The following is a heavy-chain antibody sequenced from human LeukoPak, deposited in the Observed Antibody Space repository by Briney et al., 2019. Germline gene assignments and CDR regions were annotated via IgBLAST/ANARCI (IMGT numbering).Heavy chain of an antibody. CDR1: GGSFSSYY. J-gene: IGHJ5*02. CDR3: ARDRIAAAGGFDP. CDR2: IYYSGST. V-gene: IGHV4-39*07. D-gene: IGHD6-13*01. Sequence: SETLSLTCAVYGGSFSSYYWGWIRQPPGKGLEWIGSIYYSGSTYYNPSLKSRVTISVDTSKNQFSLKLSSVTAADTAVYYCARDRIAAAGGFDPWGQGTLVTVS.